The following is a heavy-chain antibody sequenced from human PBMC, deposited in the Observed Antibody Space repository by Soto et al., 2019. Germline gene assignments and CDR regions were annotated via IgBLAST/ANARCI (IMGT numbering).Heavy chain of an antibody. D-gene: IGHD3-10*01. CDR1: GYTFTNYG. V-gene: IGHV1-18*01. CDR3: ARGVGAGSYYNQYTWFDP. J-gene: IGHJ5*02. Sequence: ASVKVSCKASGYTFTNYGISWVLQAPGQGLEWMGWISAYNGNTKYAQKFQGRVTMTTDTSTSTAYMELRSLRSDDTAVYYCARGVGAGSYYNQYTWFDPWGQGTLVTVSS. CDR2: ISAYNGNT.